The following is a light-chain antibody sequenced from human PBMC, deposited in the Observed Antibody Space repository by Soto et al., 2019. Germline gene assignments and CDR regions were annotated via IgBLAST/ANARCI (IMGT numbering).Light chain of an antibody. CDR2: HAS. Sequence: DLQVNQFPSHLPASVRDQIHIPCRTSQSISNWLAWYQQKPGTAPKLLIYHASTLESGVPSRFSGSGSGAEFPLTISSLQPDDFATYYCQQYNTYSFGQGTKVDIK. CDR3: QQYNTYS. CDR1: QSISNW. V-gene: IGKV1-5*01. J-gene: IGKJ1*01.